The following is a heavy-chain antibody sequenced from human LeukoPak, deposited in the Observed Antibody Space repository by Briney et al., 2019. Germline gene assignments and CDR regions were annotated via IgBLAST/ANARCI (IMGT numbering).Heavy chain of an antibody. J-gene: IGHJ5*02. D-gene: IGHD2-2*01. CDR3: AKDRWSSTSMRWFDP. V-gene: IGHV3-23*01. Sequence: GGSLRLSCAASGFTFSSYAMSWVRQAPGKGLEWVSAISGSGGSTYYADSVKGRFTTSRDNSKNTLYLQMNSLRAEVTAVYYCAKDRWSSTSMRWFDPWGQGTLVTVSS. CDR1: GFTFSSYA. CDR2: ISGSGGST.